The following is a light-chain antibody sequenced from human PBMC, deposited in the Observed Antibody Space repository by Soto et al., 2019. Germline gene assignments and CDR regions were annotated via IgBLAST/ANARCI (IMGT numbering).Light chain of an antibody. V-gene: IGKV3-20*01. CDR2: GAS. Sequence: EIVLTQSPGTLSLSPGERATLSCRVSQSLSSTYLVWYQQRPGQAPRLLIYGASNRATGIPDRFSGSGSGTDFTLTISRLEPEDFAVYYCHQYGGSFPYPFGQGTKLEIK. CDR1: QSLSSTY. CDR3: HQYGGSFPYP. J-gene: IGKJ2*01.